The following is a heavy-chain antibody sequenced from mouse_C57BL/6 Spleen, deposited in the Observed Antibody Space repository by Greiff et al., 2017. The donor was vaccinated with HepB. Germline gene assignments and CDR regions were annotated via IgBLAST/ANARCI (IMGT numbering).Heavy chain of an antibody. CDR1: GFSLTSYG. Sequence: VQRVESGPGLVQPSQSLSITCTVSGFSLTSYGVHWVRQSPGKGLEWLGVIWRGGSTDYNAAFMSRLSITKDNSKSQVFFKMNSLQADDTAIYYCAKNFDYGSSYKAMDYWGQGTSVTVSS. J-gene: IGHJ4*01. CDR3: AKNFDYGSSYKAMDY. D-gene: IGHD1-1*01. CDR2: IWRGGST. V-gene: IGHV2-5*01.